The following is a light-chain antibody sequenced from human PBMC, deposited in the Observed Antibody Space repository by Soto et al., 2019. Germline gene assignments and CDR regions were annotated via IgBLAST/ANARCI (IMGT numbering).Light chain of an antibody. V-gene: IGKV3-15*01. CDR3: QQYKNWPPYT. Sequence: EIVMTQSPATLSVSRGERATLSCRANQAISSNLAWYQQKPGQAPRLLIYGASTRATGIPARFSGSGSGTEFTLTISGLQSEDSAVYYCQQYKNWPPYTFGQGTKVDIK. CDR2: GAS. CDR1: QAISSN. J-gene: IGKJ2*01.